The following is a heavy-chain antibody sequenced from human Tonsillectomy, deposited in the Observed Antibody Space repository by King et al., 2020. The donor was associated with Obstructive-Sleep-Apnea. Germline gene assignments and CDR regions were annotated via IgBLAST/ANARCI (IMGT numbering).Heavy chain of an antibody. CDR1: GYTFTDYY. Sequence: QVQLVESGAEVKKPGASVKVSCKASGYTFTDYYIHWVRLAPGQGLEWMGWINPNSGGTNSAQKFQGRVTMTRDTSISTAYMELSRLRSDDTALYYCAIWLSGYFDYWGQGTLVTVSS. V-gene: IGHV1-2*02. CDR2: INPNSGGT. J-gene: IGHJ4*02. D-gene: IGHD5-18*01. CDR3: AIWLSGYFDY.